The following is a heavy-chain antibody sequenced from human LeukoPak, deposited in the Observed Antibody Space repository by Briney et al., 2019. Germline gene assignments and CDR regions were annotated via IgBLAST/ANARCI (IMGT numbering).Heavy chain of an antibody. J-gene: IGHJ4*02. Sequence: GGSLRLSCEASGFTFSTYWMAWVRQASGKGLEWVANIKGDESARHQADSVKGRFTISRDNAKKSVYLQMSSLRGEDTAVYYCARDVGGSLDYWGRGTLVTVSS. D-gene: IGHD1-26*01. CDR3: ARDVGGSLDY. V-gene: IGHV3-7*01. CDR2: IKGDESAR. CDR1: GFTFSTYW.